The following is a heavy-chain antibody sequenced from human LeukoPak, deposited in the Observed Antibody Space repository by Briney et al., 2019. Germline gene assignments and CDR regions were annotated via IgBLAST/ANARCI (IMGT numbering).Heavy chain of an antibody. CDR1: GGSFSGYY. J-gene: IGHJ4*02. Sequence: SETLSLTCAVYGGSFSGYYWSWIRHPPGKGLEWIGEINHSGSTNYNPSLKSRVTISVDTSKNQFSLKLSSVAAADTAVYYCARGYPPAWYSTFDYYFDYWGQGTLVTVSS. CDR2: INHSGST. D-gene: IGHD6-13*01. CDR3: ARGYPPAWYSTFDYYFDY. V-gene: IGHV4-34*01.